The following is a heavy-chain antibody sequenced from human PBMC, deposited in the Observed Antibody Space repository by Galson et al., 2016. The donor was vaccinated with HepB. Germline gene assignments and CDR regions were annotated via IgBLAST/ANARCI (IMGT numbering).Heavy chain of an antibody. CDR3: ARGEVPAAIGSYYYYGLDV. CDR2: IYRSGRT. J-gene: IGHJ6*04. CDR1: GGSISGSYY. Sequence: TLSLTCTVSGGSISGSYYWSWIRQPAGKGLEWIGRIYRSGRTNYNPSLKSRVTISIDTSKRQFSLKLSSVTAADTALYYCARGEVPAAIGSYYYYGLDVWGKGTTVTVSS. D-gene: IGHD2-2*02. V-gene: IGHV4-61*02.